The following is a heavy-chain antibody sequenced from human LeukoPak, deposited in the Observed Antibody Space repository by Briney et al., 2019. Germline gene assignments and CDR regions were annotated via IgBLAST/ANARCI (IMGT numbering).Heavy chain of an antibody. J-gene: IGHJ5*02. CDR2: IYYSGST. V-gene: IGHV4-39*01. CDR3: ARHEYSGSYYGLSWFDP. CDR1: GGSISSSGYY. D-gene: IGHD1-26*01. Sequence: SETLSLTCTVSGGSISSSGYYWGWIRQPPGKGLEWIASIYYSGSTYYNPSLKSRVPISVDTSKNQLSLKLSSLTAAETAVYYCARHEYSGSYYGLSWFDPWGQGTLVTVSS.